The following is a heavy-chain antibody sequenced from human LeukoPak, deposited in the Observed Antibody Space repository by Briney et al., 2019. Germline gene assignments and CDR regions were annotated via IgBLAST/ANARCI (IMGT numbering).Heavy chain of an antibody. V-gene: IGHV4-39*01. CDR3: ARFSMLRGMDV. CDR2: IYFSGST. J-gene: IGHJ6*04. CDR1: GDSIGSNTYY. Sequence: ASETLSLTCIVSGDSIGSNTYYWGWVRQPPGKGLEWIGSIYFSGSTYQSPSLKSRVTISVDTSKNQFSLKLSSVTAADTAVYYCARFSMLRGMDVWGKGTTVTISS. D-gene: IGHD3-10*01.